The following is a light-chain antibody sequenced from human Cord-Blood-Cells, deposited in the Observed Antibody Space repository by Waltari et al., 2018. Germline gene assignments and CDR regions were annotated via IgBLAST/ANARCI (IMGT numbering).Light chain of an antibody. J-gene: IGKJ2*01. V-gene: IGKV1-39*01. CDR2: AAS. CDR3: QQNYSTPYT. Sequence: DIQMTQSTFPLSAFVGDRVTITCRASQSISSYLNLYQQKPGNAPKLLIYAASSLQSGVPSRFSCSGSGTDFTLTISSLQPEDFATYYCQQNYSTPYTFGQGTKLEIK. CDR1: QSISSY.